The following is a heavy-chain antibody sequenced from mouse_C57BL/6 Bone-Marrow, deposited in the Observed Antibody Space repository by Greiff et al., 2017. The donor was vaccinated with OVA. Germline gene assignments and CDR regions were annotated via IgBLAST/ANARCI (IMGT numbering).Heavy chain of an antibody. CDR1: GYTFTSYW. J-gene: IGHJ1*03. D-gene: IGHD1-1*01. CDR2: IYPGNSDT. Sequence: VQLQQSGTVLARPGASVKMSCKTSGYTFTSYWMPWVKQRPGQGLEWIGAIYPGNSDTSYNQKFKGKAKLTAVTSASTAYMELSSLTNEDSAVYYCTRYYYGSSYRYFDVWGTGTTVTVSS. V-gene: IGHV1-5*01. CDR3: TRYYYGSSYRYFDV.